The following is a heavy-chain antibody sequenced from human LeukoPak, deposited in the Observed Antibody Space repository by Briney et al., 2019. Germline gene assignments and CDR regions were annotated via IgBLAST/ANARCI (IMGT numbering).Heavy chain of an antibody. D-gene: IGHD1-26*01. V-gene: IGHV3-11*04. CDR1: GFTFSNAW. CDR3: ARLDSGSYLGRFDY. J-gene: IGHJ4*02. CDR2: ISSSGSTI. Sequence: GGSLRLSCAASGFTFSNAWMSWVRQAPGKGLGWVSYISSSGSTIYYANSVKGRFTISRDNAKNSLYLQMNSLRAEGTAVYYCARLDSGSYLGRFDYWGQGTLVTVSS.